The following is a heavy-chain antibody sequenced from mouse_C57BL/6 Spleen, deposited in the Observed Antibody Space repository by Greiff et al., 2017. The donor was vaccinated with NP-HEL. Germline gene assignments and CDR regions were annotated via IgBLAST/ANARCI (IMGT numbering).Heavy chain of an antibody. CDR2: ISSGGSYT. V-gene: IGHV5-6*01. J-gene: IGHJ2*01. CDR1: GFTFSSYG. CDR3: ARQGLECFDY. D-gene: IGHD4-1*01. Sequence: VQLKESGGDLVKPGGSLKLSCAASGFTFSSYGMSWVRQTPDKRLEWVATISSGGSYTYYPDSVKGRFTISRDNAKNTLYLQMSSLKSEDTAMYYCARQGLECFDYWGQGTTLTVSS.